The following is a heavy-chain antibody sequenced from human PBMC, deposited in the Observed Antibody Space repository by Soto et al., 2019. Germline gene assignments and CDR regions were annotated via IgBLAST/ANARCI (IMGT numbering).Heavy chain of an antibody. D-gene: IGHD3-22*01. J-gene: IGHJ4*02. CDR3: ARDQDSSGYYVFDY. Sequence: GGSLSLSCAASGFTFGSYAMHWVRQAPGKGLEWVAVISYDGSNKYYADSVKGRFTISRDNSKNTLYLQMNSLRAEDTAVYYCARDQDSSGYYVFDYWGQGALVTVSS. CDR1: GFTFGSYA. V-gene: IGHV3-30-3*01. CDR2: ISYDGSNK.